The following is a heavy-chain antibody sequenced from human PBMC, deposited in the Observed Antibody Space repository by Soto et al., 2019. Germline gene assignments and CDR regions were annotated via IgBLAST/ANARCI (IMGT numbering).Heavy chain of an antibody. V-gene: IGHV1-46*03. J-gene: IGHJ4*02. Sequence: ASVKVSCKASGYTFTSYYMHWVRQAPGQGLEWMGIINPSGGSTSYAQKFQGRVTMTRDTSTSTVYMELSSLKTEDTAVYYCARSGYSRDFDYWGQGALVTVSS. CDR2: INPSGGST. CDR1: GYTFTSYY. CDR3: ARSGYSRDFDY. D-gene: IGHD5-18*01.